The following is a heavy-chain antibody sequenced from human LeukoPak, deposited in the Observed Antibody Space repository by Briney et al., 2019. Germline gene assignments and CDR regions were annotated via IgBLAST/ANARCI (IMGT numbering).Heavy chain of an antibody. Sequence: SETLSLTCTVSGVFISTSYWSWIRQPPGKGLEWIGYSGNTNHNPSLESRVTISVDTSKNQFFLRLTSVTAADTAVYYCARDRPGTTSLEYWGQGTLVTVSS. J-gene: IGHJ4*02. CDR3: ARDRPGTTSLEY. D-gene: IGHD1-14*01. CDR2: SGNT. V-gene: IGHV4-59*01. CDR1: GVFISTSY.